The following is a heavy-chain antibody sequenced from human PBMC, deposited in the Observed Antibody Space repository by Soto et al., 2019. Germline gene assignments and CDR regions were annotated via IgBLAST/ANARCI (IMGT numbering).Heavy chain of an antibody. D-gene: IGHD6-13*01. CDR2: IKQDGSEK. V-gene: IGHV3-7*05. J-gene: IGHJ6*02. CDR1: GFTFSSYW. Sequence: GGSLRLSCAASGFTFSSYWMSWVRQAPGKGLEWVANIKQDGSEKYYVDSVKGRFTISRDNAKNSLYLQMNSLRAEATAVYYCARAIAAAGRAGYYYYYGMDVWGQGTTXTVSS. CDR3: ARAIAAAGRAGYYYYYGMDV.